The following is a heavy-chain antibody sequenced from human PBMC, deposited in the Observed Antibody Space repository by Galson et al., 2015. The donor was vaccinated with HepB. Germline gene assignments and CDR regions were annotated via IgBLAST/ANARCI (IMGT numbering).Heavy chain of an antibody. CDR3: AKIALRVTWVVAGLDR. D-gene: IGHD2-15*01. J-gene: IGHJ5*02. Sequence: SLRLSCAASGFTFSTYGMHWVRQAPGKGLEWVAVTSYDGRNKYYADSVKGRFTISRDNSKNTLYLQMNSLRAEDTAVYYCAKIALRVTWVVAGLDRWGQGTLVTVSS. CDR2: TSYDGRNK. V-gene: IGHV3-30*18. CDR1: GFTFSTYG.